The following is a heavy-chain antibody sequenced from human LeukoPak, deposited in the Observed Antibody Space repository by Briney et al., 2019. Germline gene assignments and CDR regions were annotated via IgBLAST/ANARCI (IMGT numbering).Heavy chain of an antibody. D-gene: IGHD6-13*01. CDR1: GYTFTSYA. CDR3: ARDFLAYSSSWSPMIGFDY. J-gene: IGHJ4*02. Sequence: GASVKVSCKASGYTFTSYAMNWVRQAPGQGLEWMGWINTNTGNPTYAQGFTGRFVFSLDTSVSTAYLQISSLKAEDTAVYYCARDFLAYSSSWSPMIGFDYWGQGTLVTVSS. CDR2: INTNTGNP. V-gene: IGHV7-4-1*02.